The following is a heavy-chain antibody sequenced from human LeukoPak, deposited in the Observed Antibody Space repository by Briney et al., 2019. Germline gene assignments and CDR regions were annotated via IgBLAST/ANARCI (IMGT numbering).Heavy chain of an antibody. Sequence: PGGSLRLSCAAPGFTFSGSAVNWVRQASGKGSEWVGGIRSKANNYATAYIVSVKGRFTISRDDSKNTAYLQMNSLKTEDTAVYYCIRQNDYGDFRFGYWGQGSLVTVSS. J-gene: IGHJ4*02. CDR2: IRSKANNYAT. CDR3: IRQNDYGDFRFGY. D-gene: IGHD4-17*01. CDR1: GFTFSGSA. V-gene: IGHV3-73*01.